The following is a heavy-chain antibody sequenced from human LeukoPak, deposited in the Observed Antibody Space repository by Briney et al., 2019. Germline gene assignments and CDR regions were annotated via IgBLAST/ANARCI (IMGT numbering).Heavy chain of an antibody. CDR3: ARGTKQQLLGDWFDP. D-gene: IGHD6-13*01. CDR1: GYTFTGYY. V-gene: IGHV1-2*04. J-gene: IGHJ5*02. Sequence: ASVKVSCKASGYTFTGYYMRWVRQAPGQGLERMAWINPNSGGTNYAQKFQGWVTMTRDTSISTAYMELSRLRSDDTAVYYCARGTKQQLLGDWFDPGGQGTLVTVSS. CDR2: INPNSGGT.